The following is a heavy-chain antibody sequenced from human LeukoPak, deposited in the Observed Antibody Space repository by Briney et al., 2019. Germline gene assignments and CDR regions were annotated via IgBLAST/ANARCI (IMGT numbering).Heavy chain of an antibody. CDR1: GGSISSGGYS. CDR3: ARLYSSSRAGDAFDI. Sequence: SQTLSLTCAVSGGSISSGGYSWSWIRQPPGTGLEWIGYIYHSGSTYYNPSLKSRVTISVDRSKNQFSLKLSSVTAADTAVYYCARLYSSSRAGDAFDIWGQGTMVTVSS. CDR2: IYHSGST. D-gene: IGHD6-13*01. J-gene: IGHJ3*02. V-gene: IGHV4-30-2*01.